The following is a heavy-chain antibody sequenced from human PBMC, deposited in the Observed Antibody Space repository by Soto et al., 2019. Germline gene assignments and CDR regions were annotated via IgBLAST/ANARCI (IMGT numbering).Heavy chain of an antibody. Sequence: SETLSLTCTVSGGSISSGGYYWSWIRQHPGKGLEWIGYIYYSGSTYYNPSLKSRVTISVDTSKNQFSLKLSSVTAADTAVYYCARNYYDSSGYYKIHYYFDYWGQGTLVTVSS. V-gene: IGHV4-31*03. CDR2: IYYSGST. CDR1: GGSISSGGYY. CDR3: ARNYYDSSGYYKIHYYFDY. D-gene: IGHD3-22*01. J-gene: IGHJ4*02.